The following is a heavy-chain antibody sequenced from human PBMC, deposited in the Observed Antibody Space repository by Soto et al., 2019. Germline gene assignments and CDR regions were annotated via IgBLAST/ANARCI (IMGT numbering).Heavy chain of an antibody. CDR1: GFTFSSYD. CDR2: IGTAGDT. D-gene: IGHD6-6*01. CDR3: ARRAARPGYYGMDV. Sequence: GGSLRLSCAASGFTFSSYDMHWVRQATGKGLEWVSAIGTAGDTYYPGSVKGRFTISRENAKNSLYLQMNSLRAGDTAVYYCARRAARPGYYGMDVWGQGTTVTVSS. J-gene: IGHJ6*02. V-gene: IGHV3-13*01.